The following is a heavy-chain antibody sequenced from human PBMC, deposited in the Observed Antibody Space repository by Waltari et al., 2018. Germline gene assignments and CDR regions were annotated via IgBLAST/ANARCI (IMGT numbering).Heavy chain of an antibody. J-gene: IGHJ5*02. CDR3: ASSLLRFLEWTNWFDP. CDR2: IIPIFGTA. D-gene: IGHD3-3*01. CDR1: GGPFSSYA. Sequence: QVQLLQSGAEVTKPGSSVTVSCKLSGGPFSSYAISWVRPAPGQGLEWMGGIIPIFGTANYAQKFQGRVTITADESTSTAYMELSSLRSEDTAVYYCASSLLRFLEWTNWFDPWGQGTLVTVSS. V-gene: IGHV1-69*12.